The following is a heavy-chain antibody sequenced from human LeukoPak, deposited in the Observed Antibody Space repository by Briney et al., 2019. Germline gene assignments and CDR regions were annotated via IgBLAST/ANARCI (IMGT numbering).Heavy chain of an antibody. Sequence: SETLSLTCTVSGYSISTGYFWGWIRQPPGKGLEWIGSMYHAGSTYYNPSLKSRVTISVDTSKNQFSLKLSSVTVADTAVYYCARDRSGGYSLDYWGQGTLVTVSS. CDR2: MYHAGST. CDR3: ARDRSGGYSLDY. CDR1: GYSISTGYF. D-gene: IGHD2-15*01. V-gene: IGHV4-38-2*02. J-gene: IGHJ4*02.